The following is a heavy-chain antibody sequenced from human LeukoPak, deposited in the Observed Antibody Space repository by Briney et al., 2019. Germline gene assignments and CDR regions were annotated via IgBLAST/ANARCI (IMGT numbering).Heavy chain of an antibody. CDR1: GGTFSSYA. J-gene: IGHJ3*02. D-gene: IGHD1-26*01. V-gene: IGHV1-69*13. Sequence: GASVKVSCKASGGTFSSYAISWVRQAPGQGLEWMGGIIPIFGTANYAQKFQGRVTITADESTSTAYMELSSLRSDDTAVYYCARVGGSRTTPGAFDIWGQGTMVTVSS. CDR2: IIPIFGTA. CDR3: ARVGGSRTTPGAFDI.